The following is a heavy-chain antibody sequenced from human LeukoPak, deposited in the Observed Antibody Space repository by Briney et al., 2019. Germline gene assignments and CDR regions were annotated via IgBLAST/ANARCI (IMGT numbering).Heavy chain of an antibody. CDR1: GGSISSGDYY. V-gene: IGHV4-30-2*01. D-gene: IGHD2-2*01. Sequence: PSQTLSLTCTVSGGSISSGDYYWSWIRQPPGKGLEWIGYIHHSGVSAYNPSLKSRVTMSADRSKKQFSLSLTSVTAADAAVYYCAREYCTSSRCYKEGFDYWGQGTLVIVSS. CDR3: AREYCTSSRCYKEGFDY. CDR2: IHHSGVS. J-gene: IGHJ4*02.